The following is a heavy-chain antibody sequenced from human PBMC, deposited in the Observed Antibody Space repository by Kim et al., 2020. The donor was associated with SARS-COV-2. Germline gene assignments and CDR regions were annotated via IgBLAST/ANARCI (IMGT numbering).Heavy chain of an antibody. V-gene: IGHV3-30*18. CDR3: AKDHSGSYGY. J-gene: IGHJ4*02. CDR2: ISYDGSNK. CDR1: GFTFSSYG. D-gene: IGHD1-26*01. Sequence: GGSLRLSCAASGFTFSSYGMHWVRQAPGKGLEWVAVISYDGSNKYYADSVKGRFTISRDNSKNTLYLQMNSLRAEDTAVYYCAKDHSGSYGYWGQGTLVTVSS.